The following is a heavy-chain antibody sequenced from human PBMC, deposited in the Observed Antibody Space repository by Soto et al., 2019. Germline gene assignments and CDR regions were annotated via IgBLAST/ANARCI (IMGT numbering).Heavy chain of an antibody. V-gene: IGHV2-5*02. CDR3: AHRLTATAFDI. CDR2: IYWDDDK. J-gene: IGHJ3*02. Sequence: QITLKESGPTLVKPTQTLTLTCTFSGFSLSTSGVAVGWIRQPPGKALEWLALIYWDDDKRYSPSMKGSLTIPRDPSKTQVVLIMTNMDPEDRATYYCAHRLTATAFDIWGQGTMVTVSS. CDR1: GFSLSTSGVA.